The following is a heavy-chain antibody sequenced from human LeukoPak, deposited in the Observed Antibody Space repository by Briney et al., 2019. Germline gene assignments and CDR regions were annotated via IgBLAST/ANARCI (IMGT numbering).Heavy chain of an antibody. J-gene: IGHJ2*01. D-gene: IGHD4-23*01. CDR1: GFTFDDYA. CDR2: ISWNSGSI. CDR3: ARDRWEEDYGGNSVWYFDL. V-gene: IGHV3-9*01. Sequence: GRSLRLSCAASGFTFDDYAMHWVRQAPGKGLEWVSGISWNSGSIGYADSVKGRFTISRDNAKNSLYLQMNSLRAEDTAVYYCARDRWEEDYGGNSVWYFDLWGRGTLVTVSS.